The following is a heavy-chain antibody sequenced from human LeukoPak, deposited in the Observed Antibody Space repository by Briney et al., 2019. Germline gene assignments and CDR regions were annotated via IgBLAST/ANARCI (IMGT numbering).Heavy chain of an antibody. D-gene: IGHD3-16*01. V-gene: IGHV4-59*01. CDR1: GGSISSYY. CDR2: IYYSGST. CDR3: ARESGSYLWRSWLNP. Sequence: SGTLSLTCTVSGGSISSYYWSWIRQPPGKVLEWIGYIYYSGSTNYNPSLKSRVTISVDTSKNQFSLKLNSVTAADTAVYYCARESGSYLWRSWLNPWGQGTLVTVSS. J-gene: IGHJ5*02.